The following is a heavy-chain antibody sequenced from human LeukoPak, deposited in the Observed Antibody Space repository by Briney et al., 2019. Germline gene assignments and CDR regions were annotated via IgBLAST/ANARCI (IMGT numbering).Heavy chain of an antibody. CDR2: INHSGST. D-gene: IGHD3-22*01. V-gene: IGHV4-34*01. CDR1: GGSFSGYY. Sequence: SETLSLTCAVYGGSFSGYYWSWIRQPPGKGLEWIGEINHSGSTNHNPSLKSRVTISVDTSKNQFSLKLSSVTAADTAVYYCAREVVVVTNTPYFDYWGQGTLVTVSS. CDR3: AREVVVVTNTPYFDY. J-gene: IGHJ4*02.